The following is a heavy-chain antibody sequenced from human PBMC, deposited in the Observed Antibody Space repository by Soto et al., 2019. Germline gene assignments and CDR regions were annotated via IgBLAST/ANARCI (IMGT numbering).Heavy chain of an antibody. Sequence: QVQLVQSGTEVQKPGSSVTVSCKASGCPYNKYTISWVRQAPGQGLEWMGRTIPIFDITNHAQKFQGRVSSTSDKSTSTIYMDLSGLRSDDTAVYYCARSLLGDNYDSDRLDNWGQGTLVTVSS. CDR1: GCPYNKYT. V-gene: IGHV1-69*02. D-gene: IGHD3-22*01. CDR3: ARSLLGDNYDSDRLDN. CDR2: TIPIFDIT. J-gene: IGHJ4*02.